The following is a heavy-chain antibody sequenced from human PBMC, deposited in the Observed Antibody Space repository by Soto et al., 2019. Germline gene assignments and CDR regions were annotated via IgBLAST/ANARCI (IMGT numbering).Heavy chain of an antibody. CDR1: GFTFSSHA. J-gene: IGHJ6*02. Sequence: PGGSLRLSWAASGFTFSSHAMSWVRQAPGEGLEWVSAMSGSGGSTYYADSVKGRFTSSRDNSKNTLYLQMNSLRAEDTAVYYCAKGWVDSSGWYEMYYYYYGMDVWGQGTTVTVSS. CDR2: MSGSGGST. CDR3: AKGWVDSSGWYEMYYYYYGMDV. V-gene: IGHV3-23*01. D-gene: IGHD6-19*01.